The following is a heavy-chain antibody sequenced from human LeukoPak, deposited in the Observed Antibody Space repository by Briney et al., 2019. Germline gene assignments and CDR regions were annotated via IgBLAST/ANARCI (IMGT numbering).Heavy chain of an antibody. Sequence: GASLEISCKGSGYTFTSYWIGWVRQMPGKGLEWMGIIYPGDSESKYRPSLQGQVTISVDKSISTAYLQWSSLKASDTAMYYCARIEGSTFDYWGQGTLVTVSS. V-gene: IGHV5-51*01. J-gene: IGHJ4*02. CDR2: IYPGDSES. CDR3: ARIEGSTFDY. CDR1: GYTFTSYW.